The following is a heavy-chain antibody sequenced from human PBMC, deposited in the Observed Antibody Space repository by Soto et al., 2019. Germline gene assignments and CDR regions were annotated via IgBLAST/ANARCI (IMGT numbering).Heavy chain of an antibody. Sequence: SETLSLTCAVYGGSFSGYYWSWIRQPPGKGLEWIGEINHSGSTNYNPSLKSRVTISVDTSKNQFSLKLSSVTAADTAVYYCARSRRNSKLVAAPVDYWGQGTLVTVSS. CDR1: GGSFSGYY. CDR3: ARSRRNSKLVAAPVDY. D-gene: IGHD5-12*01. J-gene: IGHJ4*02. V-gene: IGHV4-34*01. CDR2: INHSGST.